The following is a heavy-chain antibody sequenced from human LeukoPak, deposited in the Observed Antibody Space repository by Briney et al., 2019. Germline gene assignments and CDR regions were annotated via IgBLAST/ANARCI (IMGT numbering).Heavy chain of an antibody. Sequence: GGSLRLSCAAPGFTFSSYSMNWVRQAPGKGLEWVSAISGSGGSTYYADSVKGRFTISRDNSKNTLYLQMNSLRAEDTAVYSCAKDPHRSIAVAGTWAFDYWGQGTLVTVSS. D-gene: IGHD6-19*01. CDR2: ISGSGGST. J-gene: IGHJ4*02. CDR1: GFTFSSYS. CDR3: AKDPHRSIAVAGTWAFDY. V-gene: IGHV3-23*01.